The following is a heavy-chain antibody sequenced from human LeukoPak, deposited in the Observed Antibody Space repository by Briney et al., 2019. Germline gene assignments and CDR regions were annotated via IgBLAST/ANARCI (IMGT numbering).Heavy chain of an antibody. Sequence: PGGSLRLSCAASGFTFSDYGMNWVRQAPGKGLEWLSFVSGKSIAIYYADSVKGRVYLHMSSLRAEDTAVYYCARRGDRFCTSMNCPPHSYYYYMDVWGKGTTVSVSS. V-gene: IGHV3-48*01. D-gene: IGHD2-2*01. CDR2: VSGKSIAI. CDR1: GFTFSDYG. CDR3: ARRGDRFCTSMNCPPHSYYYYMDV. J-gene: IGHJ6*03.